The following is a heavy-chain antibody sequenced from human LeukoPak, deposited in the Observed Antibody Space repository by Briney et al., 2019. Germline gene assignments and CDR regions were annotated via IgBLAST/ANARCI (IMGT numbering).Heavy chain of an antibody. CDR1: GYTFTSYG. Sequence: ASVKVSCKASGYTFTSYGISWVRQAPGQGLEWMGWISAYNGNTNYAQKLQGRVTTTTDTPTSTAYMELRSLRSDDTAVYYCARGFYSGSRTPFDYWGQGTLVTVSS. CDR3: ARGFYSGSRTPFDY. V-gene: IGHV1-18*01. J-gene: IGHJ4*02. D-gene: IGHD1-26*01. CDR2: ISAYNGNT.